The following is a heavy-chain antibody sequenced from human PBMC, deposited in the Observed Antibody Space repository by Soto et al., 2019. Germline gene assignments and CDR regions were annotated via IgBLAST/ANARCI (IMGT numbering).Heavy chain of an antibody. CDR1: GGSISSSNW. CDR3: ARGQYSGSYVEFAFDI. J-gene: IGHJ3*02. Sequence: SETLSLTCAVSGGSISSSNWWSWVRQPPGKRLEWIGEIYHSGSTNYNPSLKSRVTISVDKSKNQFSLKLSSVTAADTAVYYCARGQYSGSYVEFAFDIWGQGTMVTVS. D-gene: IGHD1-26*01. CDR2: IYHSGST. V-gene: IGHV4-4*02.